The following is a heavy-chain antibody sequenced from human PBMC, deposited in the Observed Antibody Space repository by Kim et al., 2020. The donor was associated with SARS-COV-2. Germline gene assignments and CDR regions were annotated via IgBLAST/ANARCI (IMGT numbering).Heavy chain of an antibody. CDR1: GFTFSSYW. CDR3: ASLSTGYVWDKFDY. V-gene: IGHV3-74*01. CDR2: VNSDGSST. D-gene: IGHD3-16*01. J-gene: IGHJ4*02. Sequence: GGSLRLSCVASGFTFSSYWMHWVRQAPGKGLVWVSRVNSDGSSTRYADSVTGRFTISRANARKTLYLQLHILRVEAKAAYYCASLSTGYVWDKFDYWCQG.